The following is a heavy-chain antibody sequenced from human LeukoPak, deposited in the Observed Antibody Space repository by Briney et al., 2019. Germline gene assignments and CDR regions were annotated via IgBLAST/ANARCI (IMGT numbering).Heavy chain of an antibody. Sequence: GGSLRLSCAASGFTFSSYAMSWVRQAPGKGLEWVSAISGSGGSTYYADSVKGRFTISRDNSKNTLYLQMNSLRAEDTAVYYCAKGRGTGVTTPGAFDIWGQGTMVTVSS. V-gene: IGHV3-23*01. CDR2: ISGSGGST. CDR3: AKGRGTGVTTPGAFDI. CDR1: GFTFSSYA. D-gene: IGHD1-26*01. J-gene: IGHJ3*02.